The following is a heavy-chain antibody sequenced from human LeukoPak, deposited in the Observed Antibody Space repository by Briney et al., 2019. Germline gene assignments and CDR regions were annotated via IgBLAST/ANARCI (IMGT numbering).Heavy chain of an antibody. Sequence: ASVKVSCKASGYTFTSYGISWVRQAPGQGLEWMGGIIPIFGTANYAQKFQGRVTITADESTSTAYMELSSLRSEDTAVYYCAISTTIAAAGTSDYWGQGTLVTVSS. V-gene: IGHV1-69*13. CDR1: GYTFTSYG. D-gene: IGHD6-13*01. CDR3: AISTTIAAAGTSDY. CDR2: IIPIFGTA. J-gene: IGHJ4*02.